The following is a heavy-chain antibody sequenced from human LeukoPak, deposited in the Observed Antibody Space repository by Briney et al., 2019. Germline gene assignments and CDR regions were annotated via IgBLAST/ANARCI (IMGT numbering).Heavy chain of an antibody. V-gene: IGHV3-23*01. CDR1: GFTFSSYA. CDR3: AKGGDFWSQVWFDP. D-gene: IGHD3-3*01. Sequence: GGSLRLSCAASGFTFSSYAMSWVRQAPGKGLEWVSAISGSGGSTYYADSVKGRFTISRDNSKNTLYLQMSSLRAEDTALYYCAKGGDFWSQVWFDPWGQGTLVTVSS. CDR2: ISGSGGST. J-gene: IGHJ5*02.